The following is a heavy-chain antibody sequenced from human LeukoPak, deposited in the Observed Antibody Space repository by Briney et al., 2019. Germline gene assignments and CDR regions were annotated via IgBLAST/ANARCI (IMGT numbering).Heavy chain of an antibody. CDR1: GFSLSTSGVG. CDR3: AHRQARDGPMPDKAFDM. D-gene: IGHD2-2*01. CDR2: IYWDDDK. J-gene: IGHJ3*02. V-gene: IGHV2-5*02. Sequence: ESGPTLVNPTQTLTLTCTFSGFSLSTSGVGVGWIRQPPGKALEWLALIYWDDDKRYRPPLRSRLTITKDTSRNQVVLTMTNMDPVDTGTYYCAHRQARDGPMPDKAFDMWGQGTMVTVSS.